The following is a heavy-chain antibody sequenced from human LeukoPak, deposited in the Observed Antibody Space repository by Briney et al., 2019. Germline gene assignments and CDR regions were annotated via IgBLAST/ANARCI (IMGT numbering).Heavy chain of an antibody. V-gene: IGHV6-1*01. CDR1: GDGVSSNSAA. Sequence: SQTLSLTCAISGDGVSSNSAAWNWIRQSPSRGLEWLGRTYYRSKWFHAYAVSVKSRITINPDTSKNQFSLQLNSVTPEDTAVYYCARKAGSSDWFDRWGQGTLVTVSS. J-gene: IGHJ5*02. CDR2: TYYRSKWFH. CDR3: ARKAGSSDWFDR.